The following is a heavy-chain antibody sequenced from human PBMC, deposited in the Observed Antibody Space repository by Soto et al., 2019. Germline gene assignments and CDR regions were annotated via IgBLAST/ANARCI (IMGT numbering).Heavy chain of an antibody. V-gene: IGHV1-69*01. CDR1: GASFSKYA. CDR2: FIPRFGTT. Sequence: QVQLVQSGAEVQQPGSSVRVSCKTSGASFSKYAVNWVRQAPRHGLEWMGGFIPRFGTTTFAPTLQGRVTFTADQPMHPVYKELSSLRSEDTAPYYCTRGRGLNSRGRSPMDSWGQGTLVTFS. J-gene: IGHJ5*02. CDR3: TRGRGLNSRGRSPMDS. D-gene: IGHD3-10*01.